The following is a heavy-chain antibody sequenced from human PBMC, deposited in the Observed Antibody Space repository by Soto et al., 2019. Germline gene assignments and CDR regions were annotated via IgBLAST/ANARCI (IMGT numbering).Heavy chain of an antibody. CDR1: GYTFTSYG. Sequence: QVHLVQSGAEVKKPGASVKVSCKGSGYTFTSYGITWVRQAPGQGLEWVGWISAHNGNTDFAQKLQGRVTVTRDTCTSTAYMELRSLTSDDTAVYYCARGRYGDYWGQGDVVTVSS. D-gene: IGHD1-1*01. J-gene: IGHJ4*02. V-gene: IGHV1-18*01. CDR2: ISAHNGNT. CDR3: ARGRYGDY.